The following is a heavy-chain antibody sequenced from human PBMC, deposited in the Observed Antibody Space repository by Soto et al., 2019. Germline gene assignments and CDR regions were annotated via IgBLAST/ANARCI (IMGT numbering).Heavy chain of an antibody. J-gene: IGHJ5*02. Sequence: QITLKESGPTLLKATQTLTLTCTFSGFSLSTSGVGVGWIRQPPGKALEWLALIYWDDDKFYSPSLKSRLTITKDTSKNQVVLTMTNMAPVDTATYYCEHIHYYGSGNFLLSPNNWFDPWGQGTLVTVSS. CDR2: IYWDDDK. CDR3: EHIHYYGSGNFLLSPNNWFDP. CDR1: GFSLSTSGVG. V-gene: IGHV2-5*02. D-gene: IGHD3-10*01.